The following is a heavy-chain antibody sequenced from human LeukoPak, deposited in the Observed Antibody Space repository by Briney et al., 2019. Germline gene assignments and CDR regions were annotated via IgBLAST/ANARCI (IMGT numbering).Heavy chain of an antibody. CDR3: SRDGPGYSFDY. J-gene: IGHJ4*02. V-gene: IGHV3-48*03. CDR1: GFAFITYE. CDR2: IGTGGKTK. Sequence: PGGSLRLSCAASGFAFITYEMHWVRQAPGEGLEWVSSIGTGGKTKYYADSVKGRFTISRDNARNSLDLQMNSLRAEDTAVYYCSRDGPGYSFDYWGQGTLVTVSS. D-gene: IGHD5-18*01.